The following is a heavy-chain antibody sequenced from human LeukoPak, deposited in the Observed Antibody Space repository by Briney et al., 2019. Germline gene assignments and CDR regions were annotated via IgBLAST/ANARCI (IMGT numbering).Heavy chain of an antibody. Sequence: SETLSLTCAAYGGSFSGYYWTWIRQPPGKGLEWIGEFNHSGSTNYNPSLKSRVTISVDTSKNQFSLKLSSVTAADTAVYYCASRRFSSSLGYMDVWGKGTTVTVSS. CDR1: GGSFSGYY. CDR3: ASRRFSSSLGYMDV. CDR2: FNHSGST. D-gene: IGHD6-13*01. J-gene: IGHJ6*03. V-gene: IGHV4-34*01.